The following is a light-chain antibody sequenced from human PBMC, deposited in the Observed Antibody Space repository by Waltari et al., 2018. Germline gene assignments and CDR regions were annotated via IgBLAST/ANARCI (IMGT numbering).Light chain of an antibody. CDR1: QSISKY. V-gene: IGKV3-20*01. CDR3: QHYESLPVT. J-gene: IGKJ1*01. CDR2: HAS. Sequence: EIVLTQSPGTLSLSPGERATLSCRASQSISKYLAWYQQTPGQAPRLLIYHASSRGAGIPDRVSGSGSGTDFSLTISRLEPEDFAVYYCQHYESLPVTFGQGTKVEIK.